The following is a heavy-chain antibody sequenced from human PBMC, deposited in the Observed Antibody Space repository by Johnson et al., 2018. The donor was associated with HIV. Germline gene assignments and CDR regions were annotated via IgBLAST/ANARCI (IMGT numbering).Heavy chain of an antibody. J-gene: IGHJ3*02. V-gene: IGHV3-53*01. D-gene: IGHD7-27*01. CDR1: GFTVSSNY. CDR3: WSWGRDAFDI. Sequence: VQLVESGGGVVQPGRSLRLSCAASGFTVSSNYMSWVRQAPGKGLEWVSVIYSGGSTYYADSVKGRFTISRDNSKNTLYLQMNSLRAEDTAVYYCWSWGRDAFDIWGQGTMVTVSS. CDR2: IYSGGST.